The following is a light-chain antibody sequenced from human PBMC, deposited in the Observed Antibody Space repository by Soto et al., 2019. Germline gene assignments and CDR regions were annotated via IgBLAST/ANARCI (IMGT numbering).Light chain of an antibody. CDR3: QQYGSSYT. CDR1: QSVNNNY. Sequence: EIVLTQSPGTLSLSPGERATLSCRASQSVNNNYLAWYQHKPGQPPRLLIYGASSRAIGIPDRFSGGGSGTDFTLTISRLEPEDFAVYYCQQYGSSYTFGPGTKVDIK. CDR2: GAS. J-gene: IGKJ3*01. V-gene: IGKV3-20*01.